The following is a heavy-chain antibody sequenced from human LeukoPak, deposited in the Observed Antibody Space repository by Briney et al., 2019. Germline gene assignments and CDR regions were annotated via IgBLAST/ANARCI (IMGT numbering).Heavy chain of an antibody. CDR1: GDSINRHY. CDR3: ATNAGPAALDAIDI. Sequence: PSETLSLTCTVSGDSINRHYWSWIQQTPGTGLEWIGYISYRGSTNYNPSLKSRVTMSVDTSNNQFSLRLSSVTAADTAVYYCATNAGPAALDAIDIWGQGTIVIVSS. D-gene: IGHD2-2*01. CDR2: ISYRGST. V-gene: IGHV4-59*08. J-gene: IGHJ3*02.